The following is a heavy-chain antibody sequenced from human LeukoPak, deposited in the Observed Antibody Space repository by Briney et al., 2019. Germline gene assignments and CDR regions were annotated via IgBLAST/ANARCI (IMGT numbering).Heavy chain of an antibody. J-gene: IGHJ4*01. Sequence: GGSLRLSCAASGFTFSNHWMHWVRQVPGKGLVWVSRIDGNGNNKNYADSVKGRFSTSRDNAKSTLYLQMNSLRAEDTAVYYCARGPGSSGGAYVGDYWGHGTLVTVSS. CDR1: GFTFSNHW. D-gene: IGHD3-22*01. V-gene: IGHV3-74*01. CDR2: IDGNGNNK. CDR3: ARGPGSSGGAYVGDY.